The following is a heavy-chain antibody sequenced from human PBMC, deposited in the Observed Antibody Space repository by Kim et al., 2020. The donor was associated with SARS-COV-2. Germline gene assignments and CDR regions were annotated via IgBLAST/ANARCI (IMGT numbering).Heavy chain of an antibody. J-gene: IGHJ6*02. V-gene: IGHV1-69*04. Sequence: SVKVSCKASGGTFSSYAISWVRQAPGQGLEWMGRIIPILGIANYAKKFQGRVTITADKSTSTAYMGLSSLRSEDTAVYYCARAEKTVLLFGESLTMDVWGQGTTVTVSS. CDR2: IIPILGIA. CDR3: ARAEKTVLLFGESLTMDV. D-gene: IGHD3-10*01. CDR1: GGTFSSYA.